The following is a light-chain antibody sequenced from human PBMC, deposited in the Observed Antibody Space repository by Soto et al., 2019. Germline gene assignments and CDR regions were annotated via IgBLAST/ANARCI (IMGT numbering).Light chain of an antibody. CDR1: QSISSW. CDR2: DAS. Sequence: DIQMTQSPSTLSASVGDRVTITCRASQSISSWLAWYQQKPGKAPKLLIYDASSLESGVPSRFSGSGSGTEFTLTISSLQPDDLATYYCQQYNSYPWTFCQGTKVEIK. CDR3: QQYNSYPWT. V-gene: IGKV1-5*01. J-gene: IGKJ1*01.